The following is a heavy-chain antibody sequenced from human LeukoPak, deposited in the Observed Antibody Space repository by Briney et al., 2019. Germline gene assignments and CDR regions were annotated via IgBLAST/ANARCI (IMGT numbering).Heavy chain of an antibody. D-gene: IGHD6-13*01. J-gene: IGHJ4*02. CDR3: ARESSSWRYFDY. V-gene: IGHV3-21*01. CDR1: GFTFSSYS. Sequence: GGSLRLSCAASGFTFSSYSMNWVRQAPGKGLEWVSSISSSSSYIYYADSVKGRFTISRDSAKNSLYLQMNSLRAEDTAVYHCARESSSWRYFDYWGQGTLVTVSS. CDR2: ISSSSSYI.